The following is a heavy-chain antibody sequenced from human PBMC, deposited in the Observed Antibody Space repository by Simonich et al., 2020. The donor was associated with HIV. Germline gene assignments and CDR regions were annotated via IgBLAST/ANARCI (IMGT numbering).Heavy chain of an antibody. V-gene: IGHV4-34*02. J-gene: IGHJ5*02. CDR3: ASHYGGNHLNWFDP. CDR2: INHSGSP. D-gene: IGHD2-15*01. Sequence: VQLQQWGAGLLKPSETLSLTCAVYGGSFSGYYWSWIRQPPGKGLEWIGEINHSGSPNYNPSLKGRVTISVDTSKNQFSLKLSSVTAADTAVYYCASHYGGNHLNWFDPWGQGTLVTVSS. CDR1: GGSFSGYY.